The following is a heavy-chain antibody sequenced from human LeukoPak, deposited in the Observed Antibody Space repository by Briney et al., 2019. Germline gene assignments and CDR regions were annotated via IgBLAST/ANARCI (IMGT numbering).Heavy chain of an antibody. CDR2: ITSYNGNT. CDR1: GYTFSNYG. V-gene: IGHV1-18*01. CDR3: ARDPSPHLGDTWRYFDY. Sequence: GASVTVSCKASGYTFSNYGFSWVRQAPGQGLEWMGWITSYNGNTNYAQTLQGRLTMTTDTSTTTAYMERANLSSDDAAVYYCARDPSPHLGDTWRYFDYWGHGTLVT. J-gene: IGHJ4*01.